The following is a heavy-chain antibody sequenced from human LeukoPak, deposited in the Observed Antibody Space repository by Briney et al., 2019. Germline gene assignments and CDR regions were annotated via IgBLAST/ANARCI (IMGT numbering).Heavy chain of an antibody. CDR1: GGSISSGGYY. D-gene: IGHD3-10*01. V-gene: IGHV4-31*03. CDR2: IYYSGST. Sequence: PSETLSLTCTVSGGSISSGGYYWSWIRQHPGKGLEWIGYIYYSGSTYYNPSLKSRVTISVDTSKNQFSLKLSSVTAADTAVYYCARGTYYYGSGSYYTRDYWGQGTLVTVSS. CDR3: ARGTYYYGSGSYYTRDY. J-gene: IGHJ4*02.